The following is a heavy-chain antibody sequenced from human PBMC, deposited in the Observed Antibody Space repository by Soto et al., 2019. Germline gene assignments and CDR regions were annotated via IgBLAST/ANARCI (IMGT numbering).Heavy chain of an antibody. J-gene: IGHJ4*02. D-gene: IGHD4-4*01. CDR2: IKSISAGGTT. CDR3: ITGLDDYNNYVY. V-gene: IGHV3-15*01. Sequence: GGSLRLSCAASGFNFINAWMNWVRQAPGKGLEWVGRIKSISAGGTTDYTAPVKGRFTISRDDSKDTLFLQMNSLKTEDIGVYYCITGLDDYNNYVYWGQGTLVTVSS. CDR1: GFNFINAW.